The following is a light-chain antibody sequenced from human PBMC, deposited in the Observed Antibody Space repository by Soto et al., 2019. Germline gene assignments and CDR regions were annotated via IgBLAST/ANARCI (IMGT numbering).Light chain of an antibody. CDR1: SSDVGGYNY. CDR3: SSYAGSNNPVV. J-gene: IGLJ2*01. Sequence: QSALTQPPSASGSPGQSVTISCTGTSSDVGGYNYVSWYQQHPGKAPKLMIYEVSKRPSGVHDRFSGSKSGNTASLTVSGLQAEDEAEYYCSSYAGSNNPVVFGGGTQLTVL. V-gene: IGLV2-8*01. CDR2: EVS.